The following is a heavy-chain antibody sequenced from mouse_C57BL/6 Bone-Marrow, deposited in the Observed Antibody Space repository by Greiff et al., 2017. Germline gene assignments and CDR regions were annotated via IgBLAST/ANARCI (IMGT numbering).Heavy chain of an antibody. CDR2: IDPETGGT. CDR1: GYTFTDYE. D-gene: IGHD1-1*01. Sequence: VQLQQSGAELVRPGASVTLSCKASGYTFTDYEMHWVKQTPVHGLEWIGAIDPETGGTAYNQKFKGKAILTADKSSSTAYMELRSLTSEDSAVYYCTESTTVVANYAMDDWGQGTSVTVSS. V-gene: IGHV1-15*01. J-gene: IGHJ4*01. CDR3: TESTTVVANYAMDD.